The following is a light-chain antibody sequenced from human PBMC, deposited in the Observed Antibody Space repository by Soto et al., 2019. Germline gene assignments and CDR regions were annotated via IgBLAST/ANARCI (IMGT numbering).Light chain of an antibody. V-gene: IGLV2-14*01. J-gene: IGLJ2*01. CDR3: SSYTSSSTVV. Sequence: QSAQTQSASVSGSPGQSITISCTGTSSDVGGHNYVSWYQQHPGKAPKLMIYEVSNRPSGVSTRFSGSKSGNTASLTISGLQAEDEADYYCSSYTSSSTVVFGGGTKLTVL. CDR2: EVS. CDR1: SSDVGGHNY.